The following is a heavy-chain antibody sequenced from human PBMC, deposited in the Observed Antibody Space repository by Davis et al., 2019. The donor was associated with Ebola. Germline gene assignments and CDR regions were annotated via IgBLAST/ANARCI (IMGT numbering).Heavy chain of an antibody. J-gene: IGHJ4*02. CDR1: GFTFRSYA. D-gene: IGHD2-21*02. V-gene: IGHV3-43*02. Sequence: GESLKIFCAASGFTFRSYAMHWVRQSPGKGLECVSLINGDGTLTYYADSVKGRFTISRDNSKNSLYLQMNSLTSEDTAIYYCGKADCGGDCRVVDFWGQGTLVTVSA. CDR3: GKADCGGDCRVVDF. CDR2: INGDGTLT.